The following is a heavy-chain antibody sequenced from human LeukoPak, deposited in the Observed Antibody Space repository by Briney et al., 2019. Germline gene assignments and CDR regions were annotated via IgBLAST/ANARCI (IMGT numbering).Heavy chain of an antibody. CDR2: INSDGSST. Sequence: PGGSLRLSCAASGFTFSSCWMHWVRQAPGKGLVWVSRINSDGSSTSYADSVKGRFTISRDNAKNTLYLQMNSLRAEDTAVYYCARGGQWNGYFDYWGQGTLVTVSS. CDR3: ARGGQWNGYFDY. D-gene: IGHD3-3*01. J-gene: IGHJ4*02. V-gene: IGHV3-74*01. CDR1: GFTFSSCW.